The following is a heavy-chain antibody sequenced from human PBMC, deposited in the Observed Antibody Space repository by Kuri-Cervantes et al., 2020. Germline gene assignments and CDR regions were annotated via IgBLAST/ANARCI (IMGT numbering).Heavy chain of an antibody. J-gene: IGHJ3*02. CDR2: IYYSGST. D-gene: IGHD3-9*01. CDR3: ARVRNHYDILTGYYPDAFDI. Sequence: GSLRLSCTVSGGSISSYYWSWIRQPPGKGLEWIGYIYYSGSTNYNPSLKSRVTISVDTSKNQFSLKLSSVTAADTAVYYCARVRNHYDILTGYYPDAFDIRGQGTMVTVSS. CDR1: GGSISSYY. V-gene: IGHV4-59*01.